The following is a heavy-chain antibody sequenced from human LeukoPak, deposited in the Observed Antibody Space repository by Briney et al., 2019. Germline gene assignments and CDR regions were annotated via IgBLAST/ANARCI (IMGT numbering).Heavy chain of an antibody. J-gene: IGHJ6*02. CDR1: GYTFTSYD. CDR2: MNPNSGNT. CDR3: ARRTVVSSYYYYGMDV. V-gene: IGHV1-8*01. D-gene: IGHD4-23*01. Sequence: ASVKVSCKASGYTFTSYDINWVRQATGQGLEWMGWMNPNSGNTGYAQKFQGRVTMTRNTSISTAYMELSSLRSEDTAVYYCARRTVVSSYYYYGMDVWGQGTTVTVSS.